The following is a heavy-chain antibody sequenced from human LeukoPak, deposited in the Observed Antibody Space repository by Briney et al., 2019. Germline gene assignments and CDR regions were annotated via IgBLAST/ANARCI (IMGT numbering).Heavy chain of an antibody. D-gene: IGHD3-3*01. J-gene: IGHJ4*02. CDR1: GLTVSSNY. V-gene: IGHV3-66*02. Sequence: GGSLRLSCAASGLTVSSNYMSWVRQAPGKGLEWVSVIYSGGSTYYADSVKGRFTISRDNSKNTLYLQMNSLRAEDTAVYYCARDFLGARYYDFWSGSLYYWGQGTLVTVSS. CDR3: ARDFLGARYYDFWSGSLYY. CDR2: IYSGGST.